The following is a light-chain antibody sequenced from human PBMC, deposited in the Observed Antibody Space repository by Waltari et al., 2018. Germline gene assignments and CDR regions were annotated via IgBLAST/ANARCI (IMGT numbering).Light chain of an antibody. CDR1: QSLLQSNGYNY. CDR3: MQALQTPLT. J-gene: IGKJ4*01. CDR2: LRS. Sequence: DIVMTQSPLSLPVTPGEPASISCRSSQSLLQSNGYNYLDWYVQKPGQSPQLLIYLRSNRAHGDPDRFSGSGSGTDFTLEISRVEAEDVGVYYCMQALQTPLTFGGGTKVEIK. V-gene: IGKV2-28*01.